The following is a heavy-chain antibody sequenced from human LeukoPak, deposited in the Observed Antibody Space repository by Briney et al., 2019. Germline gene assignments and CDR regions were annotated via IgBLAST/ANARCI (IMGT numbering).Heavy chain of an antibody. CDR3: ARVPYYYDSSGYYP. D-gene: IGHD3-22*01. CDR1: GGSISSYY. Sequence: SETLSLTCTVSGGSISSYYWSWIRQPPGKGLEWIGYIYYSGSTNYNPSLKSRVTISVDTSKNQFSLKLSSVTAADTAVYYCARVPYYYDSSGYYPWGQGTLLAVSS. J-gene: IGHJ5*02. V-gene: IGHV4-59*01. CDR2: IYYSGST.